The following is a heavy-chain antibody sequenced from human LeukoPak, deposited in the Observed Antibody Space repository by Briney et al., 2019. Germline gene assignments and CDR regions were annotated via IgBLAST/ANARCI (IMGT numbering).Heavy chain of an antibody. CDR2: INHSGST. J-gene: IGHJ4*02. Sequence: SETLSLTCAIYGGSFSGYYWSWIRQPPGKGLEWIGEINHSGSTNYNPSLKSRVTISVDTSKNQFSLKLSSVTAADTAVYYCARGRNAATAILGAFDYWGQGTLVTVSS. V-gene: IGHV4-34*01. CDR3: ARGRNAATAILGAFDY. D-gene: IGHD2-2*02. CDR1: GGSFSGYY.